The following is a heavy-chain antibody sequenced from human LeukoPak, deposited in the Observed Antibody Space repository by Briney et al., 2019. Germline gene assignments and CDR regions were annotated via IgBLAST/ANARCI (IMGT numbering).Heavy chain of an antibody. CDR2: INQDGTEE. CDR3: ARNKRGDN. CDR1: GLTLSKYW. V-gene: IGHV3-7*01. D-gene: IGHD1/OR15-1a*01. Sequence: GSLRLSCAVSGLTLSKYWMSWVRQAPGKGLEWVANINQDGTEENYVDSVKGRFTISRDNAKNSMYLQMNSLRAEDRAVYYCARNKRGDNWGQGALVTVSS. J-gene: IGHJ4*02.